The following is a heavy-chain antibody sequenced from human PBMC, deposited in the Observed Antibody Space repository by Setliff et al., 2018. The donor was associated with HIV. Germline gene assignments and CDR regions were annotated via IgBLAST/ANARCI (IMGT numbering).Heavy chain of an antibody. CDR1: GGSISSSTYY. CDR3: ARRGRDGVLIVFATGFDP. CDR2: IFYTGST. V-gene: IGHV4-39*01. J-gene: IGHJ5*02. D-gene: IGHD2-8*01. Sequence: SETLSLTCSVSGGSISSSTYYWGWIRQPPGKGLEWIGDIFYTGSTYYNPSLKGRVAISVDTSENQFSLKLNSVTAADTAVYYCARRGRDGVLIVFATGFDPWGQGTLVTVSS.